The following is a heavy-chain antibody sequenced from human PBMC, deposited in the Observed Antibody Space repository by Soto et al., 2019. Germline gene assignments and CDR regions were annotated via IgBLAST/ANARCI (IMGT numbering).Heavy chain of an antibody. J-gene: IGHJ3*02. CDR3: ARKDYYDSSGDYDGTDGFDI. CDR2: ISSSGSTI. Sequence: PLRLSFAASGFTSSSYEMTWVLQAPWKPLESVSYISSSGSTIYYADSVPGQFTISRDNATNSLYLQMNSLRAEDTAVYYCARKDYYDSSGDYDGTDGFDIWGQGTMVAISS. D-gene: IGHD3-22*01. CDR1: GFTSSSYE. V-gene: IGHV3-48*03.